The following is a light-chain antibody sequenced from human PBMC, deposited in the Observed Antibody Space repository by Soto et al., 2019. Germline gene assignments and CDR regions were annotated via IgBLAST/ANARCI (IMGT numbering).Light chain of an antibody. J-gene: IGLJ2*01. CDR2: DVS. CDR3: GSYVSKMVV. CDR1: SSDVGGYNY. V-gene: IGLV2-14*01. Sequence: QSALTQPASVSGSPGQSITISCTGASSDVGGYNYVSWYQQHPGKAPKLMIYDVSNRPSGVSNRFSGSKSGNTASLTISGLQAEDEGDYYCGSYVSKMVVFGGGTKAHRP.